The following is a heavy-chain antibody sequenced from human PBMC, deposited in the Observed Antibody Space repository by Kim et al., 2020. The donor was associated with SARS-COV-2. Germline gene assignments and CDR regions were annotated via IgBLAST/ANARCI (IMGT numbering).Heavy chain of an antibody. V-gene: IGHV1-24*01. CDR1: GYTLTELS. Sequence: ASVKVSCKVSGYTLTELSMHWVRQAPGKGLEWMGGFDPEDGETIYAQQFQGRVTMNEDTSTDTAYMELSSLRSEDTAVYYCATARITMVRGSRYWYPLEYWGQGTLVTVSS. CDR3: ATARITMVRGSRYWYPLEY. D-gene: IGHD3-10*01. J-gene: IGHJ4*02. CDR2: FDPEDGET.